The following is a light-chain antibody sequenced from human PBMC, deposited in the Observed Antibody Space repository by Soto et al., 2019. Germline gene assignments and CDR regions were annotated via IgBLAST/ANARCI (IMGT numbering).Light chain of an antibody. J-gene: IGKJ1*01. CDR1: QSVSSSY. CDR3: QQYGSSPQT. Sequence: EIVLTQSPGTLSLSPGERATLSCRASQSVSSSYLAWYQQKPGQAPRLLIYGASSRATVIPDRFSGSGSGTDFTLTISSLEPEDFAVYYCQQYGSSPQTFGQGTKVEIK. CDR2: GAS. V-gene: IGKV3-20*01.